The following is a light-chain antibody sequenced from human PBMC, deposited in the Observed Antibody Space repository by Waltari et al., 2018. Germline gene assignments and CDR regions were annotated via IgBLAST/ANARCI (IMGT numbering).Light chain of an antibody. V-gene: IGLV2-14*03. CDR1: SSDVGGYNY. J-gene: IGLJ2*01. CDR3: SSYTSSSTLVV. Sequence: QSALTQPASVSGSPGQSITISCTGTSSDVGGYNYVSWYQQHPGKAPTFMIYDVSNRPSGVSNRFSGSKSGNTASLTSSGLQAEDEADYYCSSYTSSSTLVVFGGGTKLTVL. CDR2: DVS.